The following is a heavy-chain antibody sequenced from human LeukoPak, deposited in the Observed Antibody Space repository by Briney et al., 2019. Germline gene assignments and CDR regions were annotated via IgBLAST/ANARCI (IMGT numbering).Heavy chain of an antibody. Sequence: TGGSLRLSCAASGFTFSNAWMSWVRQAPGKGLEWVGRIKSKTDGGTTDYAAPVKGRFTISRDDSKNTLYLQMNSLKTEDTAVYYCTTDDYYYYMDVWGKGTTVTVSS. V-gene: IGHV3-15*01. J-gene: IGHJ6*03. CDR2: IKSKTDGGTT. CDR1: GFTFSNAW. CDR3: TTDDYYYYMDV.